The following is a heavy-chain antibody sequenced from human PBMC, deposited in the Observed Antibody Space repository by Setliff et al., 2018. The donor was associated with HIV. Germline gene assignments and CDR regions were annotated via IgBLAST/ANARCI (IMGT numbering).Heavy chain of an antibody. CDR2: IYYSGIT. Sequence: SETLSLTCTVSNGSISSHYWTWIRQPPGKGLEWIGYIYYSGITNYSPSLNSRVTISIDTSKNQFSLKLRSVTAAETAVYYCARGFDIVATINWFDPWGQGTLVTVSS. J-gene: IGHJ5*02. CDR1: NGSISSHY. CDR3: ARGFDIVATINWFDP. V-gene: IGHV4-59*11. D-gene: IGHD5-12*01.